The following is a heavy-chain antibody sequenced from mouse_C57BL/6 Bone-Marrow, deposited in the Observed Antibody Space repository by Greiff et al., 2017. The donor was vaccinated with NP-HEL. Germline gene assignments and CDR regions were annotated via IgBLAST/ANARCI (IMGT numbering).Heavy chain of an antibody. CDR3: VRQGGGYYDYAMDY. J-gene: IGHJ4*01. CDR2: IRSKSNNYAT. D-gene: IGHD2-3*01. V-gene: IGHV10-1*01. Sequence: EVQGVESGGGLVQPKGSLKLSCAASGFSFNTYAMNWVRQAPGKGLEWVARIRSKSNNYATYYADSVKDRFTISRDDSESMLYLQMNNLKTEDTAMYYCVRQGGGYYDYAMDYWGQGTSVTVSS. CDR1: GFSFNTYA.